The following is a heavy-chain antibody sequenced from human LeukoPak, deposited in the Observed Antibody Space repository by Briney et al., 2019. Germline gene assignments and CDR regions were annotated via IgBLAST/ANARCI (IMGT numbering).Heavy chain of an antibody. Sequence: GGSLRLSCAASGFTVSNNYMSWVRQAPGKGLEWVSVIYSGGSTYYADSVKGRFTISRDNSKNTLYLQMDSLRAEDTALYYCATLLGDITCFNYWGQGTLVTVSS. J-gene: IGHJ4*02. V-gene: IGHV3-66*04. CDR1: GFTVSNNY. CDR3: ATLLGDITCFNY. CDR2: IYSGGST. D-gene: IGHD2-21*01.